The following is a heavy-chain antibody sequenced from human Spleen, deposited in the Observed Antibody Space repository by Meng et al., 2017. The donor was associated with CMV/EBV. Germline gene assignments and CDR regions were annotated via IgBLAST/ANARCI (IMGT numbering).Heavy chain of an antibody. CDR1: GGAISSYY. CDR3: ARDTSAVPAGIYYYYYGMDV. Sequence: SETLSLTCSVSGGAISSYYWSWVRQPPGKGLEWIGYIYDSGSTNYNPSLKSRVTISVDTSKNQFSLKLSSVTAADTAVYYCARDTSAVPAGIYYYYYGMDVWGQGTTVTVSS. V-gene: IGHV4-59*12. CDR2: IYDSGST. J-gene: IGHJ6*02. D-gene: IGHD2-2*01.